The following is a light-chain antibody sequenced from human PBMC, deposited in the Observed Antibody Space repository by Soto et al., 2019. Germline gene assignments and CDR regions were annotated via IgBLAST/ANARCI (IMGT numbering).Light chain of an antibody. CDR1: QSVSSY. CDR2: DTS. V-gene: IGKV3-11*01. CDR3: HQRQSWPRT. Sequence: EVVMTQSPANLSVSPGVGATLSCRASQSVSSYLAWYQQKPGQAPRLLIYDTSNRATGIPARFSGSGSGTDITLTISDVQPEDFALYYCHQRQSWPRTFGQGTRLEIK. J-gene: IGKJ5*01.